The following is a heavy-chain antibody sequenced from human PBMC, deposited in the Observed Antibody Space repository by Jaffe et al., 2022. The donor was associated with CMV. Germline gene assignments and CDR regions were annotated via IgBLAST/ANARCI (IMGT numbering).Heavy chain of an antibody. D-gene: IGHD1-26*01. CDR2: IWYDGSNK. J-gene: IGHJ6*03. V-gene: IGHV3-33*08. CDR1: GFTFSSYG. CDR3: ARDGTADYYYYMDV. Sequence: QVQLVESGGGVVQPGRSLRLSCAASGFTFSSYGMHWVRQAPGKGLEWVAVIWYDGSNKYYADSVKGRFTISRDNSKNTLYLQMNSLRAEDTAVYYCARDGTADYYYYMDVWGKGTTVTVSS.